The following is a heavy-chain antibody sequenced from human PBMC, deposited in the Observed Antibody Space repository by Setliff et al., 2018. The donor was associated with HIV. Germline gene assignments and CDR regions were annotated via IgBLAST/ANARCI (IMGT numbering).Heavy chain of an antibody. V-gene: IGHV3-33*08. J-gene: IGHJ4*02. CDR3: ARLPYYYDSSGPPMDFDY. D-gene: IGHD3-22*01. CDR2: IWYDGSNK. Sequence: GGSLRLSCAASGFTFRDYGMNWVRQAPGKGLEWVAVIWYDGSNKYYADSVKGRFTISRDNSKNTLYLQMNSLRAEDTAVYYCARLPYYYDSSGPPMDFDYWGQGTLVTVSS. CDR1: GFTFRDYG.